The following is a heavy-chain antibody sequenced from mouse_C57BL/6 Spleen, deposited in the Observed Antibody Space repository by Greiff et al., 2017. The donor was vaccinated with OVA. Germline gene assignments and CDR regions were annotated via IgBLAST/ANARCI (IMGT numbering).Heavy chain of an antibody. J-gene: IGHJ2*01. CDR2: IYPGDGDT. Sequence: VQLQQSGPELVKPGASVKISCKASGYAFSSSWMNWVKQRPGKGLEWIGRIYPGDGDTNYNGKFKGKATLTADKSSSTAYMQLSSLTSEDSAVYFCARSLTGYFDDWGQGTTLTVSS. CDR3: ARSLTGYFDD. D-gene: IGHD4-1*01. V-gene: IGHV1-82*01. CDR1: GYAFSSSW.